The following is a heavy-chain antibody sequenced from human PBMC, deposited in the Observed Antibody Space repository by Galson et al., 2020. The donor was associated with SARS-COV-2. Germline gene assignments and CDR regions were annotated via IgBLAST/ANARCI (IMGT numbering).Heavy chain of an antibody. J-gene: IGHJ3*02. V-gene: IGHV5-51*01. Sequence: KIGESLKISCKGSGYSFTSYWIGWVRQMPGKGLEWMGIIYPGDSDTRYSPSFHGQVTNPADKSISTAYLQWSSLKASDTAMYYCARTGYYDSSGYLIRDAFDIWGQGTMVTVSS. CDR1: GYSFTSYW. CDR3: ARTGYYDSSGYLIRDAFDI. CDR2: IYPGDSDT. D-gene: IGHD3-22*01.